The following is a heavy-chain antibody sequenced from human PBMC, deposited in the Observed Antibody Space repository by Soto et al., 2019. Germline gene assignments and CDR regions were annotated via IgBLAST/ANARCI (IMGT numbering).Heavy chain of an antibody. V-gene: IGHV3-30*03. CDR2: ISYPGTDK. Sequence: GGSLRLSCAASGFTFSRFGMHWVRQAPGKGLEWVAVISYPGTDKYYTDSVKGRFTVSRDNFKNTLYLQMDSLRTEDTALYYCARPRSSSDYYFYYGMDVWGHGTTVPVPS. D-gene: IGHD6-6*01. CDR1: GFTFSRFG. J-gene: IGHJ6*02. CDR3: ARPRSSSDYYFYYGMDV.